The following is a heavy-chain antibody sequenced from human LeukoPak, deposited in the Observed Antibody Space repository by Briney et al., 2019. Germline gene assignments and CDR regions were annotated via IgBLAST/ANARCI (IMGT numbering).Heavy chain of an antibody. CDR3: ARDRGDSSGYYSSHYYYYGMDV. V-gene: IGHV4-31*03. Sequence: SQTLSLTCTVSGGSISSGGYYWSWIRQHPGKGLEWIGYIYYSGSTYYNPSLKSRVTISVDTSKNQFSLKLSSVTAADTAVYYCARDRGDSSGYYSSHYYYYGMDVWGQGTTVTVSS. D-gene: IGHD3-22*01. J-gene: IGHJ6*02. CDR2: IYYSGST. CDR1: GGSISSGGYY.